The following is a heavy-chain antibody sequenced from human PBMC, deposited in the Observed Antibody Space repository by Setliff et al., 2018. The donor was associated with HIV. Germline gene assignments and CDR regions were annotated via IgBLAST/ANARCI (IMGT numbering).Heavy chain of an antibody. Sequence: GASVKVSCKTSGGAFSRNAINWVRQAPGQGLEWLGGIIPLFGMRNVAPKFQDRVTITAVKSTSTSYMELSSLRSDDTAVYYCARGDLLTSFDYWGQGTLVTVSS. CDR3: ARGDLLTSFDY. CDR2: IIPLFGMR. CDR1: GGAFSRNA. J-gene: IGHJ4*02. V-gene: IGHV1-69*10.